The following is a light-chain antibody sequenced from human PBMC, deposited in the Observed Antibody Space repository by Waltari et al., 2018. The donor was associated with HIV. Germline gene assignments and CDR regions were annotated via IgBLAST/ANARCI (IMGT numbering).Light chain of an antibody. J-gene: IGLJ3*02. CDR2: GNN. CDR3: QSYDSSLSGSWV. V-gene: IGLV1-40*01. CDR1: SSNIGAGYD. Sequence: QSVLTQPPSVSGAPGQRVTFSCTGSSSNIGAGYDVHWYQQLPGTAPKHLIYGNNNRPSGVPDRFSGSKSGTSASLAITGLQAEDEADYYCQSYDSSLSGSWVFGGGTKLTVL.